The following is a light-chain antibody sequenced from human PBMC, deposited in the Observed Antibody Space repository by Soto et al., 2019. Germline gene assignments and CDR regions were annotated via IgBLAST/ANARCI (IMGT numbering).Light chain of an antibody. CDR1: QSVSSSY. CDR3: QQYGSSPST. Sequence: EIVLTQSPGTLSLSPGERATLPCRACQSVSSSYLAWYQQKPGQAPRLLIYGASSRATGIPDRFSGSGSGTDFTLTISRLEPEDFAVYYCQQYGSSPSTVGQGTRLEIK. V-gene: IGKV3-20*01. CDR2: GAS. J-gene: IGKJ5*01.